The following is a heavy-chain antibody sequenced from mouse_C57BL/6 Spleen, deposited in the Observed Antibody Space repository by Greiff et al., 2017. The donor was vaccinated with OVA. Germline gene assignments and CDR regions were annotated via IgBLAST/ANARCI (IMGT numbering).Heavy chain of an antibody. CDR2: ISSGSSTI. J-gene: IGHJ1*03. Sequence: DVKLQESGGGLVKPGGSLKLSCAASGFTFSDYGMHWVRQAPEKGLEWVAYISSGSSTIYYADTVKGRFPISRDNAKSNLFLQMTSLRSKDTAMYYCARDWDRYFDVWGTGTTVTVSS. CDR1: GFTFSDYG. V-gene: IGHV5-17*01. CDR3: ARDWDRYFDV. D-gene: IGHD4-1*01.